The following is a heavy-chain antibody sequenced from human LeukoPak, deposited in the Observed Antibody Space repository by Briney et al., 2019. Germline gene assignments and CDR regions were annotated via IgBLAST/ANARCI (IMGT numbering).Heavy chain of an antibody. J-gene: IGHJ6*04. CDR3: TRESTITMVRGVIGPRRNYYYYYGMDV. CDR1: GFTFGDYA. CDR2: LRSKAYGGTT. D-gene: IGHD3-10*01. Sequence: GGSLRLSCTASGFTFGDYAMSWVRQAPGKGLEWVGFLRSKAYGGTTEYAASVKGRFTIPRDDSKSIAYLQMNSLKTEDTAVYYCTRESTITMVRGVIGPRRNYYYYYGMDVWGKGTTVTVSS. V-gene: IGHV3-49*04.